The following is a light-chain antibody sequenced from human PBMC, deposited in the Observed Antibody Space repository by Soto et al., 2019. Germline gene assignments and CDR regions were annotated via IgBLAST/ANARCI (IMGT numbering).Light chain of an antibody. CDR2: SDD. CDR3: AAWDDSLNGFYV. V-gene: IGLV1-44*01. J-gene: IGLJ1*01. Sequence: QPVLTQPPSASGTPGQRVTISCSGSNSNIGTNTVNWYQQLPGAAPKLLIYSDDRRPSGVPDRFSGSKSGTSASLAISGLQSDDEADYYCAAWDDSLNGFYVFGIGTKVTVL. CDR1: NSNIGTNT.